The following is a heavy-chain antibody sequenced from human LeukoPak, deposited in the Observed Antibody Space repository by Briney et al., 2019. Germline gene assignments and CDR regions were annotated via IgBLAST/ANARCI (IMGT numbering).Heavy chain of an antibody. CDR1: GFTFSSYW. V-gene: IGHV3-7*01. D-gene: IGHD6-19*01. CDR2: IKQDGSEK. J-gene: IGHJ4*02. CDR3: ARAHTGYSSGWYGVGY. Sequence: PGGSLRLSCGASGFTFSSYWMSWVRQAPGKGLEWVANIKQDGSEKYYVDSVKGRFTISRDNAKNSLYLQMNSLRAEDTAVYYCARAHTGYSSGWYGVGYWGQGTLVTVSS.